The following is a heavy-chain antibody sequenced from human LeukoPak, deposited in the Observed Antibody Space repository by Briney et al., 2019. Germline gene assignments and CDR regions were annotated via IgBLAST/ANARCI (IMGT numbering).Heavy chain of an antibody. J-gene: IGHJ4*02. CDR3: AKTQGPSIYSPDY. V-gene: IGHV3-23*01. CDR2: ISPSSGT. CDR1: GFTFSSYA. D-gene: IGHD5-18*01. Sequence: GGSLRLSCAASGFTFSSYAMRWVRQAPGKGLEWVSAISPSSGTFYAESVKGRFTVSRDNSKNTLYLQMNSLRGEDTAIYYCAKTQGPSIYSPDYWGQGTLVTVSS.